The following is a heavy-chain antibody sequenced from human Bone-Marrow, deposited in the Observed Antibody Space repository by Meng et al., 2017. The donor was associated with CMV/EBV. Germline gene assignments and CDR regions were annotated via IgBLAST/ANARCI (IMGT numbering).Heavy chain of an antibody. CDR2: ISSSSSYI. CDR3: ARGVGATSYWYFDL. Sequence: ASGFTFSSYSMNWVRQAPGKGLEWVASISSSSSYIYYADSVKGRFTISRDNAKNSLYLQMNSLRAEDTAVYYCARGVGATSYWYFDLWGRGTLVTVSS. J-gene: IGHJ2*01. CDR1: GFTFSSYS. D-gene: IGHD1-26*01. V-gene: IGHV3-21*01.